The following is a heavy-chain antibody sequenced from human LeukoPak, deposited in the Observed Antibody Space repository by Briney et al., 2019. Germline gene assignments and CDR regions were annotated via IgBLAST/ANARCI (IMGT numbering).Heavy chain of an antibody. CDR3: AKEGYYGDHYFDY. J-gene: IGHJ4*02. CDR2: IRYDGSNK. D-gene: IGHD4-17*01. CDR1: GFTFSSYG. V-gene: IGHV3-30*02. Sequence: GGSLRLSCAASGFTFSSYGMHWVRQAPGKGLEWVAFIRYDGSNKYYADSVKGRFTISRDNSKNTLCLQMNSLRAEDTAVYYCAKEGYYGDHYFDYWGQGTLVTVSS.